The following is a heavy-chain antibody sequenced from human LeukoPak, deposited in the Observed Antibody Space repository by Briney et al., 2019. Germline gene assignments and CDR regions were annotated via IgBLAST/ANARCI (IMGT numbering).Heavy chain of an antibody. CDR2: IHSGGST. Sequence: GVSLRLSCAASGFTVSTNYMSWVRQAPGKGLEWVSVIHSGGSTYYADSVQGRFTISRDNSQNTLYLQMNSLRAEDTAVFYCAKDGYPLGYCSSTSCPYYFNYWGQGTLVTVSP. CDR1: GFTVSTNY. V-gene: IGHV3-53*05. D-gene: IGHD2-2*01. CDR3: AKDGYPLGYCSSTSCPYYFNY. J-gene: IGHJ4*02.